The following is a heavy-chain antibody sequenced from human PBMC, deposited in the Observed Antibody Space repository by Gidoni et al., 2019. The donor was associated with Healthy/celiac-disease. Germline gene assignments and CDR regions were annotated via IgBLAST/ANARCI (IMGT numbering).Heavy chain of an antibody. CDR2: IWYDGSNK. Sequence: QVQLVESGGGVVQPGRSLRLSCAASGFTFSSYGMHWVRQAPGKGLEWVAVIWYDGSNKYYADSVKGRFTIARDNSKNTLYLQMNSLRAEDTAVYYCARDAVADPFDYWGQGTLVTVSS. V-gene: IGHV3-33*01. CDR1: GFTFSSYG. CDR3: ARDAVADPFDY. D-gene: IGHD6-19*01. J-gene: IGHJ4*02.